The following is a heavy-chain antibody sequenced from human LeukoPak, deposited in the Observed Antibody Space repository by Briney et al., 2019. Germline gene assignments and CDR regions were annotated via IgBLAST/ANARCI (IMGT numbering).Heavy chain of an antibody. D-gene: IGHD3-10*01. V-gene: IGHV4-38-2*02. Sequence: SETLSLTCNVSGYSISSGYYWGWIRQPPGKGLEWIGEINHSGSTNYNPSLKSRVTISVDTSKNQFSLKLSSVTAADTAVYYCTRLIMSSIYYYYMDVWGKGTTVTVSS. CDR1: GYSISSGYY. J-gene: IGHJ6*03. CDR3: TRLIMSSIYYYYMDV. CDR2: INHSGST.